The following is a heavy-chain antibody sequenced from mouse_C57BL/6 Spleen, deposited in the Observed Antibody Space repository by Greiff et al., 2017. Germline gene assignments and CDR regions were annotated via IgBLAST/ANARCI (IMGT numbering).Heavy chain of an antibody. J-gene: IGHJ2*01. V-gene: IGHV14-2*01. CDR3: ARWDYYGSSYFDY. CDR2: IDPEDGET. CDR1: GFNIKAYY. D-gene: IGHD1-1*01. Sequence: LQASVAELVQPWASVTLSCTASGFNIKAYYLHWVKQRTEQGLEWIGRIDPEDGETKYAPKFQGKATITADTSSNTAYLQLSSLTSEDTAVYYCARWDYYGSSYFDYWGQGTTLTVSS.